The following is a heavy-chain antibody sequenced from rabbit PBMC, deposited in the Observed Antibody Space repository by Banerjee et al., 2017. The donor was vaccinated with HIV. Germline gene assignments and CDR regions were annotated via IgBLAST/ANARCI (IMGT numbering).Heavy chain of an antibody. CDR2: IYTGDGNT. Sequence: QEQLEESGGDLVKPEGSLTLTCKASGFSFSSGYDMCWVRQAPGKGLEWIACIYTGDGNTYYASWAKGRFTISKTSSTVDLKMTSLTAADTATYFCARRYPGGGDNWYLHLWGPGTLVTVS. CDR1: GFSFSSGYD. V-gene: IGHV1S45*01. J-gene: IGHJ4*01. CDR3: ARRYPGGGDNWYLHL. D-gene: IGHD7-1*01.